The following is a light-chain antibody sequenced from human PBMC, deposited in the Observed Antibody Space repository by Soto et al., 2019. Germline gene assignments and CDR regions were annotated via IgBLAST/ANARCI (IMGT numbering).Light chain of an antibody. J-gene: IGLJ1*01. CDR2: RNN. Sequence: QSVLTQPPSASGTPGQMVTISCSGSSSNIGSNYVYWYQQLPGTAPKLLIYRNNQRPSGVPDRFSGSKSGTSASLAISGLRSEDEADYYCAAWDDSLSGAYVFGTGPKVTVL. V-gene: IGLV1-47*01. CDR3: AAWDDSLSGAYV. CDR1: SSNIGSNY.